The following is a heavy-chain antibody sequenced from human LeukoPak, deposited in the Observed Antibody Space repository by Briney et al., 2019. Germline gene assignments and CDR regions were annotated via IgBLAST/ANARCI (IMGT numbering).Heavy chain of an antibody. V-gene: IGHV3-23*01. CDR2: ITGGGSGGST. D-gene: IGHD6-19*01. Sequence: YPGGSLRLSCAASGFTFNNYGMSWVRQAPGKGLEWVSTITGGGSGGSTYYADSVKGRFTISRDNAKNSLYLQMNSLRAEDTAVYYCAREVAVAGTDLDYWGQGTLVTVSS. CDR1: GFTFNNYG. CDR3: AREVAVAGTDLDY. J-gene: IGHJ4*02.